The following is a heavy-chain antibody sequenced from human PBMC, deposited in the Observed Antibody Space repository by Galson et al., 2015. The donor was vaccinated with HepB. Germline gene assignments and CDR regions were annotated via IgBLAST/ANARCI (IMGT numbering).Heavy chain of an antibody. CDR3: ANNGGKGFAEYFQH. J-gene: IGHJ1*01. Sequence: SVKVSCQASGGTFSSYAISWVRQAPGQGLEWMGRIIPILGIANYAQKFQGRVTITADKSTSTAYMELSSLRSEDTAVYYSANNGGKGFAEYFQHWGQGTLVTVSS. CDR1: GGTFSSYA. CDR2: IIPILGIA. D-gene: IGHD4-23*01. V-gene: IGHV1-69*04.